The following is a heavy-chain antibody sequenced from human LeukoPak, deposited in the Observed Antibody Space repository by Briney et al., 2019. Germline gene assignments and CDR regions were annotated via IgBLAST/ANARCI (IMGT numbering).Heavy chain of an antibody. V-gene: IGHV1-69*05. CDR1: GGTFSRYA. J-gene: IGHJ6*03. D-gene: IGHD1-26*01. CDR2: IIFIFGTS. CDR3: ARSILGGSYSPAYYYYYMDV. Sequence: SVKVSFKASGGTFSRYAISWVRQPAGNGLEGMGGIIFIFGTSNCAQKYHGRVTITTDDSTSADYKELRSLRTEDPAVYYCARSILGGSYSPAYYYYYMDVRGKGTTVTVSS.